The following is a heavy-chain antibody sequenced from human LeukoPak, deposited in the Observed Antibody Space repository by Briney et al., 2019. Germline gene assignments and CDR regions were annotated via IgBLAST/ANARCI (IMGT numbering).Heavy chain of an antibody. D-gene: IGHD4-17*01. CDR3: TAQLRGPFD. Sequence: GGSLRLSCAASGFTFSNAWMSWVRQAPGKGLEWVVRIKSKTDGGTTDYAAPVKGRFTISRDDSKNTLYLQMNSLKTEDTAVYYCTAQLRGPFDWGQGTMVTVSS. V-gene: IGHV3-15*01. J-gene: IGHJ3*01. CDR2: IKSKTDGGTT. CDR1: GFTFSNAW.